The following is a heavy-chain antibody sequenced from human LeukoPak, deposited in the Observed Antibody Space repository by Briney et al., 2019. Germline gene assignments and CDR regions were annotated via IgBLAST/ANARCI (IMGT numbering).Heavy chain of an antibody. CDR3: ARDSGTTGEVKFDP. CDR1: GGSISSSDW. Sequence: PSGTLSLTCAVSGGSISSSDWWSWVRQPPGKGLEWIGEIYHSGSTNYNPSLKSRVTISVDKSKNQFSLKLSSVTAADTAVYYCARDSGTTGEVKFDPWGQGTLVTVSS. J-gene: IGHJ5*02. D-gene: IGHD3-10*01. CDR2: IYHSGST. V-gene: IGHV4-4*02.